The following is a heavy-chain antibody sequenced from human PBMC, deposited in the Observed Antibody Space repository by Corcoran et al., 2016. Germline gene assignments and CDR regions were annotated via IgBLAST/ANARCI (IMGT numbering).Heavy chain of an antibody. J-gene: IGHJ4*02. CDR1: GFTLSRHG. D-gene: IGHD1-26*01. Sequence: QVQLVESGGGVVQPGGSLRLACAASGFTLSRHGMHWVRQAPGKSLEWVAIIWYDGSKTDYADSVKGRFTISRDTSKNTLYLQTTNLRAEDTAVYYCARNVGIPGRFDYWGQGTLVTVSS. V-gene: IGHV3-33*03. CDR3: ARNVGIPGRFDY. CDR2: IWYDGSKT.